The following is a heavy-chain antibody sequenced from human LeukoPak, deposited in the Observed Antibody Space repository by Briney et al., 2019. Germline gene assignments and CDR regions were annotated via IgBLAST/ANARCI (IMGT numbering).Heavy chain of an antibody. CDR3: AREGYDSSGYYLDY. J-gene: IGHJ4*02. D-gene: IGHD3-22*01. Sequence: SETLSLTCSVSGDSISGYYWSWIRQPPGKTLEWIAYIHHSGSTEYNPSLRSRVTMSVDTPKNQVSLKLSSVTAADTAMYYCAREGYDSSGYYLDYWGQGTLVTVSS. CDR1: GDSISGYY. CDR2: IHHSGST. V-gene: IGHV4-59*01.